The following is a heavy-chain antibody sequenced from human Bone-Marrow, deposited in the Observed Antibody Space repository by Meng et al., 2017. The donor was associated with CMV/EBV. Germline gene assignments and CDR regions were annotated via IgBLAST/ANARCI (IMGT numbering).Heavy chain of an antibody. V-gene: IGHV1-69*05. CDR3: ARVTPRSYYDFWSGGYYYYGMDV. D-gene: IGHD3-3*01. Sequence: SVKVSCKASGGTFSSYAISWVRQAPGQGLEWMGGIIPIFGTANYAQKFQGRVTMTRDTSTSTVYMELSSLRSEDTAVYYCARVTPRSYYDFWSGGYYYYGMDVWGQGTTVTVSS. CDR2: IIPIFGTA. CDR1: GGTFSSYA. J-gene: IGHJ6*02.